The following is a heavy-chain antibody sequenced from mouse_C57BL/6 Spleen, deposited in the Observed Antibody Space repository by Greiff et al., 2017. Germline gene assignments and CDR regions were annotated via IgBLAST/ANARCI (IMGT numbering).Heavy chain of an antibody. CDR3: ANMVTKSAWFAY. D-gene: IGHD2-2*01. Sequence: QVHVKQSGAELAKPGASVKLSCKASGYTFTSYWMHWVKQRPGQGLEWIGYINPSSGYTKYNQKFKDKATLTADKSSSTAYMQLSSLTYEDSAVYYCANMVTKSAWFAYWGQGTLVTVSA. CDR1: GYTFTSYW. J-gene: IGHJ3*01. CDR2: INPSSGYT. V-gene: IGHV1-7*01.